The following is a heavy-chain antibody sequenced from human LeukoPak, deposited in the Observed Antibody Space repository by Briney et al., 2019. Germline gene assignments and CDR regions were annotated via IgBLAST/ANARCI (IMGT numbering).Heavy chain of an antibody. Sequence: SETLSLTCTVSGGSISSGGYYWSWIRQHPGKGLEWIGYIYYSGSTYYNPSLKSRVTISVDTSKNQFSLKLSSVTAADTAVYYCARYHPNITLDPWGQGILVTVSS. V-gene: IGHV4-31*03. J-gene: IGHJ5*02. D-gene: IGHD1-14*01. CDR2: IYYSGST. CDR1: GGSISSGGYY. CDR3: ARYHPNITLDP.